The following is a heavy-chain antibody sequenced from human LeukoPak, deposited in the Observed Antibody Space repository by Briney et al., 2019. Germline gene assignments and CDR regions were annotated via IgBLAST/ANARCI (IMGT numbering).Heavy chain of an antibody. D-gene: IGHD2-21*02. CDR2: XXPXXGXX. V-gene: IGHV1-46*01. CDR3: AXGNCDGDCYYDY. CDR1: GYTFTTYY. J-gene: IGHJ4*02. Sequence: ASVKVXCXASGYTFTTYYIXXXXXXPGXGLXXXGMXXPXXGXXTYXXKFXXXXXMXXXXXTGTVYMELSSLRSEDTAVYYCAXGNCDGDCYYDYWGQGTLVTVSS.